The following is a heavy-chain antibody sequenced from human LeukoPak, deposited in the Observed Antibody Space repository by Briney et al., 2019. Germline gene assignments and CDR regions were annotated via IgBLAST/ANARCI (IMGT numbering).Heavy chain of an antibody. D-gene: IGHD1-26*01. CDR3: ARKSGSINWFDP. J-gene: IGHJ5*02. V-gene: IGHV1-2*06. CDR2: INPNSGGT. CDR1: GYTFTGYY. Sequence: APVKVSCKASGYTFTGYYMHWVRQAPGQGLEWMGRINPNSGGTNYAQKFQGRVTMTRDTSISTAYMELSRLRSDDTAVYYCARKSGSINWFDPWGQGTLVTVSS.